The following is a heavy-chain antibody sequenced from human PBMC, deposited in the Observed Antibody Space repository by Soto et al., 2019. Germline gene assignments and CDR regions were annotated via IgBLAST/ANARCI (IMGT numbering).Heavy chain of an antibody. CDR1: GGSFSGYY. Sequence: SETLSLTCAVYGGSFSGYYWSWIRQPPGKGLEWIGEINHSGSTQFHPSFKSRVTISVDTSKNEFSLRLRSVTAADTSVCYCARHLKAVAAAMAYWGQGIPVTVSS. CDR2: INHSGST. V-gene: IGHV4-34*01. J-gene: IGHJ1*01. CDR3: ARHLKAVAAAMAY. D-gene: IGHD6-19*01.